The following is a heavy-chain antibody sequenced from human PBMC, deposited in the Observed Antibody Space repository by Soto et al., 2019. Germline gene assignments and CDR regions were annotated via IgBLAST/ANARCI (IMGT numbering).Heavy chain of an antibody. CDR2: ISSSSSYI. J-gene: IGHJ4*02. CDR1: GFTFSSYS. V-gene: IGHV3-21*01. CDR3: ARDWIVATTYYFDY. Sequence: EVQLVESGGGLVKPGGSLRLSCAASGFTFSSYSMNWVRQAPGKGLEWVSSISSSSSYIYYADSVKGRFTISRDNAKNSLYLQMNSLRAEVTAVYYCARDWIVATTYYFDYWGQGTLVTVSS. D-gene: IGHD5-12*01.